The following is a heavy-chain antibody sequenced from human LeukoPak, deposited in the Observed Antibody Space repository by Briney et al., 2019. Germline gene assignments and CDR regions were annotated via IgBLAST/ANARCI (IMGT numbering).Heavy chain of an antibody. D-gene: IGHD6-13*01. CDR1: GGPISSGSYY. J-gene: IGHJ4*02. V-gene: IGHV4-61*02. Sequence: SQTLSLTCTVSGGPISSGSYYWSWIRQPAGKGLEWIGRIYTSGSTNYNPSLKSRVTISVDTSKNQFSLKLSSVTAADTAVYYCARQQLVPSPFDYWGQGTLVTVSS. CDR2: IYTSGST. CDR3: ARQQLVPSPFDY.